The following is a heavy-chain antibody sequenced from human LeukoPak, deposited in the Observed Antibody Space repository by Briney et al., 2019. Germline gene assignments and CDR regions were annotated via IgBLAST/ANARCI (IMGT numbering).Heavy chain of an antibody. J-gene: IGHJ4*02. D-gene: IGHD4-17*01. V-gene: IGHV1-2*06. CDR2: INPNSGGT. CDR3: ARGALDPETVTNYFEY. CDR1: GYTFSDHY. Sequence: ASVRVSCKASGYTFSDHYIQWVRQAPGQGFDWLGRINPNSGGTDYARKFRGRVTMTRDMSLSTAYMELNRLTYDDTAVYYCARGALDPETVTNYFEYWAQETLVTVSS.